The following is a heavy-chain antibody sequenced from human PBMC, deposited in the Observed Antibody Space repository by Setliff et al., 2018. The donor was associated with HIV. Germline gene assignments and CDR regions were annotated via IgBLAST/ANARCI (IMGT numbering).Heavy chain of an antibody. CDR3: ARTPADYDQYFFDR. CDR1: DDPINSFY. D-gene: IGHD3-22*01. Sequence: SETLSLTCTVSDDPINSFYWSWIRQPPGKGLEWIGYIYTSGSTNYNPSLEGRVTISVDTSKNQFSLKLSSVTAADTAVYYCARTPADYDQYFFDRWGQGTLVTVSS. CDR2: IYTSGST. J-gene: IGHJ4*02. V-gene: IGHV4-4*09.